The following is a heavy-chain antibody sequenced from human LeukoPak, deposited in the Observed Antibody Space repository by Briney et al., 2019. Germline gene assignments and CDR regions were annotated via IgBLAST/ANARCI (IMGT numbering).Heavy chain of an antibody. CDR2: LYTSGST. Sequence: KSSETLTLTCTVSGGPISSGSYFWSWIRQPAGRGLEWIGRLYTSGSTYYNPSLKSRVTISLDTSQNQFSLKLRSVTAADTAVYYCATARADYGDYNSYYYTDVWGKGTTVTVSS. CDR3: ATARADYGDYNSYYYTDV. CDR1: GGPISSGSYF. V-gene: IGHV4-61*02. D-gene: IGHD4-17*01. J-gene: IGHJ6*03.